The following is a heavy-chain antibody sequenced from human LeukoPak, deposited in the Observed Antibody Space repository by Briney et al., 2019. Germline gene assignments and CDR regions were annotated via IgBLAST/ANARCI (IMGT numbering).Heavy chain of an antibody. CDR2: IYPSASYI. J-gene: IGHJ4*02. D-gene: IGHD5-12*01. CDR3: ARFYGGYVGYYFDY. Sequence: GESLKISCQTSGYTFDTYWIAWVRQMPGKGLGWMGIIYPSASYIKYSPSFEGQVNISADMSTSIAYLQWSSLKASDTAIYYCARFYGGYVGYYFDYWGQGTLVTVSS. V-gene: IGHV5-51*01. CDR1: GYTFDTYW.